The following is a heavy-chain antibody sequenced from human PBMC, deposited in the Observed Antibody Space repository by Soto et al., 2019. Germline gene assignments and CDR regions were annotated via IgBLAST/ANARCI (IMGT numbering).Heavy chain of an antibody. D-gene: IGHD3-22*01. CDR2: FDPEDGET. CDR3: ATWVVFPGPYDSSGYYRNWFDP. Sequence: ASVKVSCKVSGYTLTELSMHWVRQAPGKGLEWMGGFDPEDGETIYAQKFQGRVTMTEDTSTDTAYMELSSLRSEDTAVYYCATWVVFPGPYDSSGYYRNWFDPWGQGTLVTVSS. CDR1: GYTLTELS. J-gene: IGHJ5*02. V-gene: IGHV1-24*01.